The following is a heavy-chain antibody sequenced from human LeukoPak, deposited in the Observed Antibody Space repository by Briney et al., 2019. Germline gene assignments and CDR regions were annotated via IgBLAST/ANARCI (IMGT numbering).Heavy chain of an antibody. V-gene: IGHV3-9*01. J-gene: IGHJ5*02. CDR2: ISWNSGSI. CDR1: GFTFDDYA. CDR3: AKGVSSSWYRASGWFDP. D-gene: IGHD6-13*01. Sequence: GRSLRLSCAASGFTFDDYAMHWVRQAPGKGLEWVSGISWNSGSIGYADSVKGRFTISRDNAKNSLYLQMNSLRAEDTALYYCAKGVSSSWYRASGWFDPWGQGTLVTVSS.